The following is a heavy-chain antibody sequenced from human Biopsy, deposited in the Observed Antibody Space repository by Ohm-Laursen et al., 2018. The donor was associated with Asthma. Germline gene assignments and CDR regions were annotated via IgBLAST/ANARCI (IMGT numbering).Heavy chain of an antibody. CDR2: IYSGGTS. Sequence: SLRLSCAASGFAVSRDHMFWVRQAPGKGLEWVSVIYSGGTSHTADSVKGRFTISRGNSKNTLSLQMNSLTAEDTAVYYCAREGVAGTHIEDWGQGTLVTVPS. CDR1: GFAVSRDH. D-gene: IGHD6-19*01. J-gene: IGHJ4*02. V-gene: IGHV3-66*02. CDR3: AREGVAGTHIED.